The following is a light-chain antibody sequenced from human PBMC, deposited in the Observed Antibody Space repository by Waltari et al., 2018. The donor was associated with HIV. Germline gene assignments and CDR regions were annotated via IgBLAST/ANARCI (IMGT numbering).Light chain of an antibody. J-gene: IGLJ3*02. V-gene: IGLV2-11*01. Sequence: QSALTQPRSVSGSPGQSVTISCPGTSSDVGGYNYVSWYQQHPGKAPKLMIYDVNKRPSGVPDRFSGSKSGNTASLTISGLQAEDEADYYCCSYAGNYTLGVFGGGTKLTVL. CDR2: DVN. CDR1: SSDVGGYNY. CDR3: CSYAGNYTLGV.